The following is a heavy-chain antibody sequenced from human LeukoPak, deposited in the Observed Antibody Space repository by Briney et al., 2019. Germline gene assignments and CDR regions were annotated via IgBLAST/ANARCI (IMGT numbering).Heavy chain of an antibody. CDR3: ARDYVGATGGVY. Sequence: ASVKVSCKASGGTFSSYAISWVRQAPGQGLEWMGIINPSGGSTSYAQKFQGRVTMTRDTSTSTVYMELSSLRSEDTAVYYCARDYVGATGGVYWGQGTLVTVSS. V-gene: IGHV1-46*01. CDR1: GGTFSSYA. D-gene: IGHD1-26*01. CDR2: INPSGGST. J-gene: IGHJ4*02.